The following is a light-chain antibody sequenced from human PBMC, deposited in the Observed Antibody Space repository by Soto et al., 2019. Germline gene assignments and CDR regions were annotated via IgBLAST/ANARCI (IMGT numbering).Light chain of an antibody. CDR1: TGVVASGHY. J-gene: IGLJ2*01. CDR2: DTS. Sequence: QAVVTQEPSLTVSPGGTVTLTCGSSTGVVASGHYPFWFQQKPGQDPRTLIFDTSSRHSWTPARFSGSLLGGKAALTLSGAQPEDEAEYFCLLSYGDTRIFGGGTKLTVL. CDR3: LLSYGDTRI. V-gene: IGLV7-46*01.